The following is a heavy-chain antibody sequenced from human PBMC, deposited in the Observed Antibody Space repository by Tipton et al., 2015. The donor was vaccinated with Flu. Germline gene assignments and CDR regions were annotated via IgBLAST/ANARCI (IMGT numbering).Heavy chain of an antibody. J-gene: IGHJ6*02. CDR2: IYYSGST. CDR3: ARDRGRVGPAAIQRYYYYGMDV. V-gene: IGHV4-59*01. D-gene: IGHD2-2*02. Sequence: TLSLTCTVSGGSISSYYWSWIRQPPGKGLEWIGYIYYSGSTNYNPSLKSRVTISVDTSKNQFSLKLSSVTAADTAVYYCARDRGRVGPAAIQRYYYYGMDVWGQGTTVTVSS. CDR1: GGSISSYY.